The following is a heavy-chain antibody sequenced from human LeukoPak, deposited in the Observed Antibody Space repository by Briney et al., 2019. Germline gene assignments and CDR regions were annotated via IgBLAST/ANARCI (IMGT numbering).Heavy chain of an antibody. CDR2: IYYSGST. V-gene: IGHV4-59*08. Sequence: KPSETLSLTCSVSGGSISSYYWSWIRQPPGKGLEWIGYIYYSGSTNYNPSLKSRVTISVDTSKNQFSLKLSSVTAADTAVYYCARFTVVTGFDYWGQGTLVTVSS. CDR1: GGSISSYY. D-gene: IGHD4-23*01. CDR3: ARFTVVTGFDY. J-gene: IGHJ4*02.